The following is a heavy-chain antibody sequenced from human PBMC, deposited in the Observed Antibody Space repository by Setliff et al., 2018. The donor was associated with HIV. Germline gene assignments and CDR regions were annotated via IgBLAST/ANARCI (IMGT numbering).Heavy chain of an antibody. CDR1: GLIFSSYW. D-gene: IGHD2-15*01. CDR2: IREDATSK. J-gene: IGHJ4*02. V-gene: IGHV3-7*03. Sequence: HPGGSLRLSCAASGLIFSSYWMSWVRQAPGKGLEWVASIREDATSKYYVGSVKGRFTISRDNAKNSLYLQMDSLRAEDTAVYSCGKDKNGGNTYLDYWGQGTLVTVSS. CDR3: GKDKNGGNTYLDY.